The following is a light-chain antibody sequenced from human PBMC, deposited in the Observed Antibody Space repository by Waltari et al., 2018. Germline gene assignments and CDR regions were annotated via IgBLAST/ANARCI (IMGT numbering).Light chain of an antibody. CDR3: MQALQSPLT. Sequence: DIVMTQSPLSLPVTPGEPASISCRSSQSLLDRSGNNYLDWYLQKPGQSPQLLISLGSNRASGVPDRFSGSGSGTDFTLKISRVEAEDVGIYYCMQALQSPLTFGGGTKVEIK. J-gene: IGKJ4*01. CDR1: QSLLDRSGNNY. V-gene: IGKV2-28*01. CDR2: LGS.